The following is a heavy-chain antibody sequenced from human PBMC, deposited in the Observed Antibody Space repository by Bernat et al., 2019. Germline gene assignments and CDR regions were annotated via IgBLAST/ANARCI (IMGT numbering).Heavy chain of an antibody. CDR2: IWSDGSKK. D-gene: IGHD3-22*01. V-gene: IGHV3-30*02. CDR1: GFTFSSYG. CDR3: ARVITGVRWYFDL. J-gene: IGHJ2*01. Sequence: QMLLVESGGGVVQPGGSLRLSCAASGFTFSSYGMHWVRQAPGKGLEWVALIWSDGSKKYYVDSVKGRFTISRDNFDNTLFLQMNSLRPEDTAIYYCARVITGVRWYFDLWGRGTLVTVSS.